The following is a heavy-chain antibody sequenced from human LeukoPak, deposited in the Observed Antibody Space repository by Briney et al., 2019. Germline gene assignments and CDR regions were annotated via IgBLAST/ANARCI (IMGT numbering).Heavy chain of an antibody. CDR1: GFTFSSYI. CDR3: VKDDSYYYNSGNSNY. Sequence: GGSLRLSCSASGFTFSSYIMHWVRQAPGKGMEYVSAISSNGGSTYYADSVKGRFTISRDNSKNTLYLQMSSLGPEDTAMYHCVKDDSYYYNSGNSNYWGQGTLVTVSS. D-gene: IGHD3-10*01. J-gene: IGHJ4*02. V-gene: IGHV3-64D*06. CDR2: ISSNGGST.